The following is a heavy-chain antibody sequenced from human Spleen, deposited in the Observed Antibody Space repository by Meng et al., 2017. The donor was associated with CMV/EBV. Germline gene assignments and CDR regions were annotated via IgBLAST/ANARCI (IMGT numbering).Heavy chain of an antibody. D-gene: IGHD3-3*01. V-gene: IGHV3-21*01. CDR2: ISSSTGYI. J-gene: IGHJ4*02. CDR3: ARARDYDFWSGSEFDY. CDR1: GFTFTTYS. Sequence: GESLKISCAASGFTFTTYSMNWVRQAPGKGLELVSSISSSTGYIYYADSVKGRFTISGDNAKNSLYLQMNSLRAEDSAVYYCARARDYDFWSGSEFDYWGQGTLVTVSS.